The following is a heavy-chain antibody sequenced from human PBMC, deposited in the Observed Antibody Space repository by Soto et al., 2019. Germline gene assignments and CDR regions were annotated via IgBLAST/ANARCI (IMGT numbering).Heavy chain of an antibody. J-gene: IGHJ5*02. D-gene: IGHD6-19*01. Sequence: ASVKVSCKASGYTFTGYYMHWVRQAPGQGLEWMGWINPNSGGTNYAQKFQGWVTMTRDTSISTAYMELSRLRSDDTAVYYCARGIAVAGTDWFDPWGRGTLVTVSS. V-gene: IGHV1-2*04. CDR2: INPNSGGT. CDR1: GYTFTGYY. CDR3: ARGIAVAGTDWFDP.